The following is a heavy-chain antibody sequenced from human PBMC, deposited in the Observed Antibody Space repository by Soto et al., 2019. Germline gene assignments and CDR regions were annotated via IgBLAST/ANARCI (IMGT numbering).Heavy chain of an antibody. CDR2: INSDGSST. CDR1: GFTFSSYW. Sequence: PGGSLRLSXAASGFTFSSYWMHWVRQAPGKGLVWVSRINSDGSSTSYADSVKGRFTISRDNAKNMLYLQMNSLRAEDTAVYYCARDIPTYSSGWYGWFDPWGQGTLVTVSS. V-gene: IGHV3-74*01. J-gene: IGHJ5*02. D-gene: IGHD6-19*01. CDR3: ARDIPTYSSGWYGWFDP.